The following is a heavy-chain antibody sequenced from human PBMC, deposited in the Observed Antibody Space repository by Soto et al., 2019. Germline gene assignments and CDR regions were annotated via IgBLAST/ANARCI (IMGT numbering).Heavy chain of an antibody. CDR2: MYYSGST. Sequence: KGLEWIGYMYYSGSTSYNSSLKSRVTISVDTSKTQFSLKLSSVTSADTAVYYCARDSGFRRDGYNLFDYWGQGILVTVSS. CDR3: ARDSGFRRDGYNLFDY. V-gene: IGHV4-59*01. D-gene: IGHD5-12*01. J-gene: IGHJ4*02.